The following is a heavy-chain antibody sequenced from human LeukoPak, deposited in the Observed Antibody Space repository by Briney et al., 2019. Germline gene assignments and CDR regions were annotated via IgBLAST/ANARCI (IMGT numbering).Heavy chain of an antibody. Sequence: GASVKVSCKASGYTFSTYGMHWVCQGHGPGLGWMGWMSGYSHETINAHKFQDRVFTSRVASSTNPYIELRSLRTDATTVIYCWGGGRGIRANFDQWGERTLVTVFS. CDR1: GYTFSTYG. CDR2: MSGYSHET. V-gene: IGHV1-18*01. J-gene: IGHJ5*02. CDR3: WGGGRGIRANFDQ. D-gene: IGHD3-10*01.